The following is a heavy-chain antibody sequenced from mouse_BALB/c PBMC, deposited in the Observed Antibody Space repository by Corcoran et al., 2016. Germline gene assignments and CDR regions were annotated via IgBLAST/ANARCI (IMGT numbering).Heavy chain of an antibody. J-gene: IGHJ3*01. CDR2: IDPANGNT. CDR1: GFNITDTY. CDR3: ARDDYDEAWFAY. D-gene: IGHD2-4*01. V-gene: IGHV14-3*02. Sequence: EVQLQQSRAVLVQPGASVKLSCTASGFNITDTYMHWVKQRPEQGLEWIGRIDPANGNTKYDPKFQGKATITADTSSNTAYLQLSSLTSEDTAVYYCARDDYDEAWFAYWGQGTLVTVSA.